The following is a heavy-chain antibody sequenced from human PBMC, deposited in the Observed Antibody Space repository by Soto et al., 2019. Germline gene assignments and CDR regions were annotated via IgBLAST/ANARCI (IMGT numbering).Heavy chain of an antibody. V-gene: IGHV3-53*01. Sequence: GGSLRLSCAASGFTVSNNYMSWVRQAPGKGLEWVSIIYSGGSTYYADSVQGRFTISRDNSKNTLFLQMSSLRAEDTAVYYCAREGGGLYCSGGSCYGRYFDFWGHGTRVTVSS. CDR1: GFTVSNNY. CDR2: IYSGGST. J-gene: IGHJ4*01. D-gene: IGHD2-15*01. CDR3: AREGGGLYCSGGSCYGRYFDF.